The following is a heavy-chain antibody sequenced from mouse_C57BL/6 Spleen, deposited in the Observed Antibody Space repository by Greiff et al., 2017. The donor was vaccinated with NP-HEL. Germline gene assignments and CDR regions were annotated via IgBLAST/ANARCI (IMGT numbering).Heavy chain of an antibody. CDR2: INPNNGGT. V-gene: IGHV1-18*01. D-gene: IGHD2-4*01. J-gene: IGHJ4*01. CDR1: GYTFTDYN. Sequence: EVQLQQSGPELVKPGASVKIPCKASGYTFTDYNMDWVKQSHGKSLEWIGDINPNNGGTIYNQKFKGKATLTVGKSSSTAYMELRSLTSEDTAVYYCARSYDYYYAMDYWGQGTSVTVSS. CDR3: ARSYDYYYAMDY.